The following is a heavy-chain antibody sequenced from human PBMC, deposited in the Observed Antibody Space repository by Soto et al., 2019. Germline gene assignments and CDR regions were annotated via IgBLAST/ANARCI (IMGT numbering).Heavy chain of an antibody. CDR2: INPNSGGT. V-gene: IGHV1-2*02. CDR1: GYTFTSYG. Sequence: ASVNVSCKASGYTFTSYGISWVRQAPGQGLEWMGWINPNSGGTNYAQKFQGRVTMTRDTSIGTAYMELSRLRSDDTAVYYCARSYYYGSGSSYYYYGMDVWGQGTTVTVSS. J-gene: IGHJ6*02. CDR3: ARSYYYGSGSSYYYYGMDV. D-gene: IGHD3-10*01.